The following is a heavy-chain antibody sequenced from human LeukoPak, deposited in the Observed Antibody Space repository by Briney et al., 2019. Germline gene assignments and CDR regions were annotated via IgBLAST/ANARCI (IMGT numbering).Heavy chain of an antibody. D-gene: IGHD2-21*02. CDR2: IKQDGSEK. J-gene: IGHJ4*02. V-gene: IGHV3-7*03. CDR1: GFTFSSYA. Sequence: GGSLRLSCAASGFTFSSYAMHWVRQAPGKGLEWVANIKQDGSEKYYVDSVKGRFAISRDNAKNSLYLQMNSLRAEDTAVYYSAREVWDIDCGGDCKFARPCYFDYWGQGTLVTVSS. CDR3: AREVWDIDCGGDCKFARPCYFDY.